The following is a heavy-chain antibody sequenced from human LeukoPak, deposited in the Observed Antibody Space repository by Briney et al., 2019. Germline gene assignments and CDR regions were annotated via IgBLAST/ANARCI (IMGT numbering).Heavy chain of an antibody. CDR3: AREQGYCSSTSCYVGAFDI. J-gene: IGHJ3*02. CDR2: INSDGSST. Sequence: GGSLRLSCAASGFPFSSYWLHWVRPAPGKGLVWVSRINSDGSSTSYADPVKGRFTISRDNAKNTLYLQMNSLRAEDTAVYYCAREQGYCSSTSCYVGAFDIWGQGTMVTVSS. D-gene: IGHD2-2*01. CDR1: GFPFSSYW. V-gene: IGHV3-74*01.